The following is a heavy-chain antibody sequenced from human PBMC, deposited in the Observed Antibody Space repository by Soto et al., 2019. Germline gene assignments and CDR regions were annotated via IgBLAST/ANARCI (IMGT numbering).Heavy chain of an antibody. J-gene: IGHJ6*02. V-gene: IGHV3-30*18. D-gene: IGHD3-3*01. Sequence: PGGSLRLSCAASGFTFSSYGMHWVRQAPGKGLEWVAVISYDGSNKYYADSVKGRFTISRDNSKNTLYLQMNSLRAEDTAVYYCAKDMTIFGVVLDSRYYYGMDVWGQGTTVTVSS. CDR2: ISYDGSNK. CDR3: AKDMTIFGVVLDSRYYYGMDV. CDR1: GFTFSSYG.